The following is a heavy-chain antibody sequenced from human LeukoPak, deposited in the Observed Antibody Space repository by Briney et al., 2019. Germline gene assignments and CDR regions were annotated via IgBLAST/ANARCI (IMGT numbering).Heavy chain of an antibody. Sequence: SETLSLTCAAYGGSFSGYYWSWIRQPPGKGLEWIGEINHSGSTNYNPSLKSRVTISVDTSKNQFSLKLSSVTAADTAVYYCARGHPSLNSSSSVSRHPNDYWGQGTLVTVSS. V-gene: IGHV4-34*01. CDR3: ARGHPSLNSSSSVSRHPNDY. CDR1: GGSFSGYY. J-gene: IGHJ4*02. CDR2: INHSGST. D-gene: IGHD6-6*01.